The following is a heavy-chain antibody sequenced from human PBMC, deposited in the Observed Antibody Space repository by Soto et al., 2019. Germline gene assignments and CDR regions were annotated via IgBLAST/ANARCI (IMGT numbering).Heavy chain of an antibody. J-gene: IGHJ1*01. CDR3: ARDGGGYSGPRRRYFQH. CDR2: INHSGST. D-gene: IGHD5-12*01. CDR1: GGSFSGYY. Sequence: TSETLSLTCAVYGGSFSGYYWSWIRQPPGKGLEWIGEINHSGSTNYNPSLRSRVTISVDTSKNQFSLKLSSVTAADTAVYYCARDGGGYSGPRRRYFQHWGQGTLVTVSS. V-gene: IGHV4-34*01.